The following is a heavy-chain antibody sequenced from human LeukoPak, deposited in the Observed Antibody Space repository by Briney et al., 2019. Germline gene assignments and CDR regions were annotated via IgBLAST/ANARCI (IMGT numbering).Heavy chain of an antibody. D-gene: IGHD3-22*01. CDR1: GFTFGDYA. Sequence: GSLRLSCTASGFTFGDYAISWVRQAPGKGLEWIGEINHSGSTNYNPSLKSRVTISVDTSKNQFSLKLSSVTAADTAVYYCARAQYYYDSSGYSTGSYYFDYWGQGTLVTVSS. CDR2: INHSGST. J-gene: IGHJ4*02. CDR3: ARAQYYYDSSGYSTGSYYFDY. V-gene: IGHV4-34*01.